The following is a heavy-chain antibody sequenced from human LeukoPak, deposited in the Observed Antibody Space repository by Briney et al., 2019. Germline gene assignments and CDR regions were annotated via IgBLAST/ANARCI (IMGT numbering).Heavy chain of an antibody. CDR3: ARHASGSYNNFQH. CDR2: IYYSGST. J-gene: IGHJ1*01. CDR1: GGSISSSSYY. V-gene: IGHV4-39*01. D-gene: IGHD1-26*01. Sequence: KPSETLSLTCTVSGGSISSSSYYWGWIRQPPGKGLEWIGSIYYSGSTYYNPSLKSRVTLSVDTSKNHFSLKLRYVTAADTAVYYCARHASGSYNNFQHWGQGTLVTVSS.